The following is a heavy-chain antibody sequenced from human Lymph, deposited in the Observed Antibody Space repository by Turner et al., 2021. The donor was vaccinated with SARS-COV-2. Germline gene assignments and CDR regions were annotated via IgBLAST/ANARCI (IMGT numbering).Heavy chain of an antibody. CDR2: FTPILGIA. CDR3: ARKAAPGMGGGVFYYYYGMDV. Sequence: QVQLVQSGAEVKKPGSSVKVSCKASGGTFSSYAISWVRQAPGQGLEWMGGFTPILGIANYAQRFQGRVTITADKSTSTAYLELGSRRSEDTAVYYCARKAAPGMGGGVFYYYYGMDVWGQGTTVTVSS. J-gene: IGHJ6*02. V-gene: IGHV1-69*10. D-gene: IGHD6-13*01. CDR1: GGTFSSYA.